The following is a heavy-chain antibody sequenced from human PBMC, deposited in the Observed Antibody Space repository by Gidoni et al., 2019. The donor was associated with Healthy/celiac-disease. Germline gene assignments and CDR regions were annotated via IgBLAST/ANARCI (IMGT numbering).Heavy chain of an antibody. CDR1: GGSFRGYY. Sequence: QVQLQQWGAGLLKPAETLSLTCAAYGGSFRGYYWSWIRQPPGRGLEWIGEINHSGSTNYNPSLQSRVTISVDTSKNQFSLKLSSVTAADTAVYYCARGGWLLPSLDYWGQGTLVTVSS. CDR2: INHSGST. V-gene: IGHV4-34*01. CDR3: ARGGWLLPSLDY. D-gene: IGHD2-15*01. J-gene: IGHJ4*02.